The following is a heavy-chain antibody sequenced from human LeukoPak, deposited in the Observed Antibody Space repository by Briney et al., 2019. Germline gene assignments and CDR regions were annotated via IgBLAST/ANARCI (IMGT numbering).Heavy chain of an antibody. CDR3: ARDLTYDGSDHDAFDF. CDR1: GGTFSGYA. CDR2: IIPIHGIA. J-gene: IGHJ3*01. V-gene: IGHV1-69*04. D-gene: IGHD3-22*01. Sequence: GASVKVSCKASGGTFSGYAISWVRQAPGQGLEWMGRIIPIHGIANYAHKFQGRVTITDDKSTSTDYMELSSLRSEDTAVYYCARDLTYDGSDHDAFDFWGEGTMVAVSS.